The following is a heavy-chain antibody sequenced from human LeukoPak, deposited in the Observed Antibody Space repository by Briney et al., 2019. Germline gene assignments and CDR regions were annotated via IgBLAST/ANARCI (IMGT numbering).Heavy chain of an antibody. V-gene: IGHV4-34*01. Sequence: SETLSLTCAVYGGSFSGYYWSWIRQPPGKGLEWIGEINHSGSTNYNPSLKSRVTISVDTSKNQFSLKLSSVTAEDTAVYYCARDITIFGVVISGNYYYGMDVWGQGTTVTVSS. D-gene: IGHD3-3*01. J-gene: IGHJ6*02. CDR1: GGSFSGYY. CDR3: ARDITIFGVVISGNYYYGMDV. CDR2: INHSGST.